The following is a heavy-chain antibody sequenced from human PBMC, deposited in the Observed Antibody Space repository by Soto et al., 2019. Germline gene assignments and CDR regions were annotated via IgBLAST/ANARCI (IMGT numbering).Heavy chain of an antibody. Sequence: GGSLRLSCAASGFTFSDYYMSWIRQAPGKGLEWVSYISSSSSYTNYADSVKGRFTTSRDNAKNSLYLQMNSLRAEDTAVYYCAFGRDAQSFDYWGQGTLVTVSS. D-gene: IGHD3-3*01. CDR3: AFGRDAQSFDY. CDR2: ISSSSSYT. V-gene: IGHV3-11*06. CDR1: GFTFSDYY. J-gene: IGHJ4*02.